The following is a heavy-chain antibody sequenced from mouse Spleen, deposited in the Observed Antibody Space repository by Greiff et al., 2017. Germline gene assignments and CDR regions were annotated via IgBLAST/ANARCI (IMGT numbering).Heavy chain of an antibody. CDR1: GFTFSSYY. D-gene: IGHD3-1*01. V-gene: IGHV5-12-1*01. CDR2: ISNSGGST. CDR3: ARDTARATFAWFAY. J-gene: IGHJ3*01. Sequence: EVQLVESGGGLVKLGGSLKLSCAASGFTFSSYYMSWVRQTPEKRLEWVATISNSGGSTYYPDSVKDRFTISRDNAKNTLYLQMSSLNSEDTAVYYCARDTARATFAWFAYWGQGTLVTVSA.